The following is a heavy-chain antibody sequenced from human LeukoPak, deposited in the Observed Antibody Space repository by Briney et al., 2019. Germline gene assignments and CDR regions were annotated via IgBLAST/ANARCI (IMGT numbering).Heavy chain of an antibody. Sequence: GGSLRLSCAASGFTFSSYWMHWVRQVPGKGLVWVSRINSDGSSTSYADSVKGRFTISRDNDKNTLYLQMDSLRAEDTAVYYCARVPLSTSAYFEYWGQGTLVTVSS. CDR2: INSDGSST. CDR1: GFTFSSYW. D-gene: IGHD1-1*01. J-gene: IGHJ4*02. CDR3: ARVPLSTSAYFEY. V-gene: IGHV3-74*01.